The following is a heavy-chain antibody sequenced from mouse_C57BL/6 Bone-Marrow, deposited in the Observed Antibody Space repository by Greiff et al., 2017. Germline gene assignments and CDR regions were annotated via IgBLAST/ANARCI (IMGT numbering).Heavy chain of an antibody. V-gene: IGHV10-3*01. J-gene: IGHJ1*03. CDR2: IRSKSSNYAT. CDR1: GLTFNTHA. CDR3: GRGGILWYFEV. Sequence: EVQGVESGGGLVQPKGSLKLSCAASGLTFNTHAMHWVGPAPGKGLEWVARIRSKSSNYATYYADSVKDRFTISRDDSQSMLYPQMNNLKNEDTAVYYCGRGGILWYFEVWGTKTTVTVSS.